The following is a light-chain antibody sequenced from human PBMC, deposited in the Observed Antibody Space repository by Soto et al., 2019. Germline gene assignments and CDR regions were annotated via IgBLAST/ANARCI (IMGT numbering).Light chain of an antibody. CDR1: QSLLDSDHGDTY. V-gene: IGKV2-40*01. CDR3: MQRIEFPIT. J-gene: IGKJ5*01. CDR2: TVS. Sequence: DIVMTQTPLSLPVTPGEPASISCKSSQSLLDSDHGDTYLDWYLQKPGQSPQLLIYTVSYRASGVPDRFSGSGSGTDFTLKISRVEAEDVGVYYCMQRIEFPITFGHGTRLEIK.